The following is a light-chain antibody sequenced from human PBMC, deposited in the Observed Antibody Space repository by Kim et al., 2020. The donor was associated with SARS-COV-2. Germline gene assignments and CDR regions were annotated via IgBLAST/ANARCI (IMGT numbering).Light chain of an antibody. CDR2: GAS. CDR1: QRITSNF. Sequence: LSPGERATLSCRTSQRITSNFLAWDQQKADQTPRLLIYGASTRAIGIPDRFSGRGSGTDFTLTISRLDPEDFAVYYCQQYVDLPYTFGQGTKLEI. J-gene: IGKJ2*01. CDR3: QQYVDLPYT. V-gene: IGKV3-20*01.